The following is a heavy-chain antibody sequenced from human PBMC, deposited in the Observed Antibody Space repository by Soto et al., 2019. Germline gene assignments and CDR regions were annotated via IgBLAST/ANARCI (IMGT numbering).Heavy chain of an antibody. CDR3: ARFYDSSGYLGSVDYYGMDV. D-gene: IGHD3-22*01. Sequence: SLKVSCKASGGTFSSYAISWVRQAPGQGLEWMGGIIPIFGTANYAQKFQGRVTITADESTSTAYMELSSLRSEDTAVYYCARFYDSSGYLGSVDYYGMDVWGQGTTVTVSS. CDR2: IIPIFGTA. CDR1: GGTFSSYA. V-gene: IGHV1-69*13. J-gene: IGHJ6*02.